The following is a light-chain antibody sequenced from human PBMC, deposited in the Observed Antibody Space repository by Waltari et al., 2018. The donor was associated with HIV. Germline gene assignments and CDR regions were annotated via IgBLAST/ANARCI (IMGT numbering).Light chain of an antibody. J-gene: IGLJ2*01. CDR2: SNN. CDR3: AAWDDNRNAVV. V-gene: IGLV1-44*01. CDR1: RSNIGSNT. Sequence: QSVLTQPPSASRTPGQRVAIPCSGSRSNIGSNTLTWYQQLSGTAPKLLINSNNQRPSGVPDRFSGSKSGTSGSLAISGLQSEDEADYYCAAWDDNRNAVVFGGGTKLTVL.